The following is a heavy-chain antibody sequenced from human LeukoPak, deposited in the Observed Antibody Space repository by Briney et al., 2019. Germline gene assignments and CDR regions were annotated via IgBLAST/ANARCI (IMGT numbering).Heavy chain of an antibody. D-gene: IGHD3-3*01. J-gene: IGHJ5*02. V-gene: IGHV4-39*02. CDR1: GGSISSSSYY. CDR3: AREYRFLGP. CDR2: IYYSGST. Sequence: SETLSLTCTVSGGSISSSSYYWGWIRQPPGKGLEWIGSIYYSGSTYYNPSLKSRVTISVDTSKNQFSLKLSSVTAADTAVYYHAREYRFLGPWGQGTLVTVSS.